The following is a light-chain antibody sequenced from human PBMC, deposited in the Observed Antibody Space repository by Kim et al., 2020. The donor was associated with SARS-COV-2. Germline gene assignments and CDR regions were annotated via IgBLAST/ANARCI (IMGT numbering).Light chain of an antibody. CDR1: SSNIGANYD. V-gene: IGLV1-40*01. CDR3: QSYDTSLSGYV. CDR2: GNS. Sequence: QYVLTQPPSVSGAPGQRVTISCTGSSSNIGANYDVHWYQQLPGTAPKLLIYGNSNRPSGVPDRFSGSKSGTSASLAITGLQAEDEADYYCQSYDTSLSGYVFGTGTKVTVL. J-gene: IGLJ1*01.